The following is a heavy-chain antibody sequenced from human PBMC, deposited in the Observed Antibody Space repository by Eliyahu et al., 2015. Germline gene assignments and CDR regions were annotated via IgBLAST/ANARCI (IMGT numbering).Heavy chain of an antibody. CDR3: GRVRHWLTIDY. D-gene: IGHD3-9*01. CDR2: IYNSGTT. CDR1: GGSVSSGGYY. Sequence: QVQLQESGPGLVKPSETLSLTCTVSGGSVSSGGYYWTWIRQPPGKGLEHVGFIYNSGTTTYNPSLKSRVTMSLDTSKNHFSLKLSSVTAADTAVYYCGRVRHWLTIDYWGQGTLVTVSS. J-gene: IGHJ4*02. V-gene: IGHV4-61*03.